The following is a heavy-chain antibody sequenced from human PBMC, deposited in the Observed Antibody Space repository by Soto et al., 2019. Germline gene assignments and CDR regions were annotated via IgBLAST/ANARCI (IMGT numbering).Heavy chain of an antibody. CDR3: ARGRHCSSTSCYPIDY. D-gene: IGHD2-2*01. CDR1: GGSFSGYY. V-gene: IGHV4-34*01. J-gene: IGHJ4*02. Sequence: LSLTCAVYGGSFSGYYWSWIRQPPGKGLEWIGEINHSGSTNYNPSLKSRVTISVDTSKNQFSLKLSSVTAADTAVYYCARGRHCSSTSCYPIDYWGQGTLVTGSS. CDR2: INHSGST.